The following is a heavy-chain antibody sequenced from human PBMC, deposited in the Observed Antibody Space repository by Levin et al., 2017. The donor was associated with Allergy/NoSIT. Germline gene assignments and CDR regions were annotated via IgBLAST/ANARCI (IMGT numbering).Heavy chain of an antibody. CDR1: GYNFTTYW. Sequence: GESLKISCQGSGYNFTTYWIGWVRQMPGKGLEWMGIIYSDDSDTRYSPSFQGQVTISADKSISTAYLQWSSLKASDTAMYYCVVCHGYNRYRSLNDAYDIWGQGTMVTVSP. J-gene: IGHJ3*02. CDR3: VVCHGYNRYRSLNDAYDI. D-gene: IGHD5-24*01. CDR2: IYSDDSDT. V-gene: IGHV5-51*01.